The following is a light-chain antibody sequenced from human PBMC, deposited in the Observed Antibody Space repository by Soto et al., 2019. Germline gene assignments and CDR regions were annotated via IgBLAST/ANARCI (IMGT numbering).Light chain of an antibody. CDR1: QDISNY. CDR3: QQYGNLQLT. J-gene: IGKJ4*01. Sequence: DIQMTQSPSSLSASVGDRVTITCQASQDISNYLNWYQQKPGKAPKLLIYDASNLETGVPSRFSRSGSGTDFTFTISSLQPEDIATYYCQQYGNLQLTFGGGTKVEIK. V-gene: IGKV1-33*01. CDR2: DAS.